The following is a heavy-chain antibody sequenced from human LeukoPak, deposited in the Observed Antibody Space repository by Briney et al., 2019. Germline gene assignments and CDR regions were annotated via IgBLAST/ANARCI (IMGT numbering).Heavy chain of an antibody. CDR1: GNYW. J-gene: IGHJ4*02. CDR3: VSFYETY. V-gene: IGHV3-74*01. D-gene: IGHD2/OR15-2a*01. CDR2: INGDGSWT. Sequence: GGSLRLSCAASGNYWMHWVRQVPGKGLVWVSHINGDGSWTSYADSVKGRFTISKDNAKNTVYLQMNSLRAEDPAVYYCVSFYETYWGRGTLVTVSS.